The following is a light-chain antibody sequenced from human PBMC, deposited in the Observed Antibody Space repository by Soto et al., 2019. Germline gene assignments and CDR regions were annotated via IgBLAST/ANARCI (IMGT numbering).Light chain of an antibody. Sequence: EIVLTQSPATLSLSPGERATLSCRASQSVSNYLAWYQQKPGQAPRLLIYNASNRATGIPARFSGSGSGTDFTLTISSLEPEDFAVYFCQQRSILLTFGGGTKVEIK. CDR3: QQRSILLT. CDR2: NAS. CDR1: QSVSNY. J-gene: IGKJ4*01. V-gene: IGKV3-11*01.